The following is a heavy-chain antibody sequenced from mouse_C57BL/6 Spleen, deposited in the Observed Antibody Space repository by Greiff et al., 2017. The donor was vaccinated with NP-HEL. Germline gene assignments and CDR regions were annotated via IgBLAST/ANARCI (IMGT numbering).Heavy chain of an antibody. CDR2: IHPNSGST. CDR3: ARGDYYYAMDY. J-gene: IGHJ4*01. Sequence: QVQLQQPGAELVKPGASVKLSCKASGYTFTSYWLHWVKQRPGQGLEWIGMIHPNSGSTNYNEKFKSKATLTVDKSSSTAYMQLSSLTSEDSAVYYCARGDYYYAMDYWGQGTSVTVSS. D-gene: IGHD3-3*01. V-gene: IGHV1-64*01. CDR1: GYTFTSYW.